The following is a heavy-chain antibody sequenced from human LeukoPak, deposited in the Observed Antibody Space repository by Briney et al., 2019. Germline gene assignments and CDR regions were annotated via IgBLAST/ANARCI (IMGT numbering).Heavy chain of an antibody. CDR3: ARTTGRIQLWLLSRADDAFDI. Sequence: SVKVSCKASGGTFSRYAISWARQAPGQGLEWMGGIIPIFGTANYAQKFQGRVTITADESTSTAYMELSSLRSEDTAVYYCARTTGRIQLWLLSRADDAFDIWGQGTMVTVSS. D-gene: IGHD5-18*01. V-gene: IGHV1-69*13. CDR1: GGTFSRYA. J-gene: IGHJ3*02. CDR2: IIPIFGTA.